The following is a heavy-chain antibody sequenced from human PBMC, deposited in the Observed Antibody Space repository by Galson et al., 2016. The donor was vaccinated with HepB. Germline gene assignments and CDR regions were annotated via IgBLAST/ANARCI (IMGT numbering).Heavy chain of an antibody. Sequence: QSGAEVKKPGESLKISCKTSGYSFTNFWIGWVRQMPGKGLEWMGIVYPADSDTKYRPSFQGQVTISADNSINTAFLQWSSLKASDTAMYYCVRLFSMHTVTFVASDVDSWGQGTLVTVSS. CDR3: VRLFSMHTVTFVASDVDS. CDR1: GYSFTNFW. V-gene: IGHV5-51*01. J-gene: IGHJ4*02. D-gene: IGHD4-17*01. CDR2: VYPADSDT.